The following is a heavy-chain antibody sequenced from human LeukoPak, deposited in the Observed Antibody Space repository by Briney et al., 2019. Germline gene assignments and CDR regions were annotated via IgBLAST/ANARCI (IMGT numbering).Heavy chain of an antibody. D-gene: IGHD2-2*03. J-gene: IGHJ4*02. V-gene: IGHV1-18*01. CDR3: ARGGYCSSTSCFVY. CDR1: GGTFSSYA. Sequence: ASVKVSCKTSGGTFSSYAITWVRQTPGQGLEWMGWISAYNGNTNYAQKLQGRVTMTTDTSTSTAYMELRSLRSDDTAVYYCARGGYCSSTSCFVYWGQGTLVTVSS. CDR2: ISAYNGNT.